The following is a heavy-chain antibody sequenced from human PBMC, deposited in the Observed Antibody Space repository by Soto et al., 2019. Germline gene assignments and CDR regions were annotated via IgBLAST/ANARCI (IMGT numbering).Heavy chain of an antibody. Sequence: EVQLVESGGGLVKPGRSLRLSCTASGFTFGDYAMTWFRQAPGKGLEWVGFIRSKGYGGTTEYAASVKGRFTISRDDSKSIAYLQMNSLKTEDTAVYYCSRSTSRYYYYGMDVWGQGTTVTVSS. CDR2: IRSKGYGGTT. CDR3: SRSTSRYYYYGMDV. D-gene: IGHD1-1*01. CDR1: GFTFGDYA. J-gene: IGHJ6*02. V-gene: IGHV3-49*05.